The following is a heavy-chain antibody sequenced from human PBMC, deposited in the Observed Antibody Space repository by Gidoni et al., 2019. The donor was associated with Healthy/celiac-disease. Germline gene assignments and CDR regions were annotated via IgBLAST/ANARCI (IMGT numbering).Heavy chain of an antibody. D-gene: IGHD4-4*01. Sequence: QVTLKESGPVLVKPTETLTLTCTVSGFSLSNARMGVSWIRQPPGKALEWLAHIFSNDEKSYSTSLKSRLTISKDTSKSQVVLTMTNMDPVDTATYYCALTRRWPLRFDPWGQGTLVTVSS. CDR3: ALTRRWPLRFDP. CDR1: GFSLSNARMG. CDR2: IFSNDEK. V-gene: IGHV2-26*01. J-gene: IGHJ5*02.